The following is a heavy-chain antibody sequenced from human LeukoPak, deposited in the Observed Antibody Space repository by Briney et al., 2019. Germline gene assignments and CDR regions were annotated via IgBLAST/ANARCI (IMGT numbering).Heavy chain of an antibody. J-gene: IGHJ5*02. Sequence: SETLSLTCTVSGGSISSHYWSWIRQPPGKGLERIGYIYYTGRTNYNPSLKSRVTISVDTSKNQFSLRLSSMTAADTAMYYCVRQSEAAGTFWFDPWGQGTLVTVSS. CDR1: GGSISSHY. V-gene: IGHV4-59*08. CDR3: VRQSEAAGTFWFDP. CDR2: IYYTGRT. D-gene: IGHD6-13*01.